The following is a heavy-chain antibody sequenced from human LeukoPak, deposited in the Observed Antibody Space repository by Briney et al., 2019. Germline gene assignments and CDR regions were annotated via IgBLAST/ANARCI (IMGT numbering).Heavy chain of an antibody. CDR3: ARHSYGSGSY. J-gene: IGHJ4*02. CDR1: GFAFRTYE. Sequence: GESLRLSCAASGFAFRTYEMNWVRQAPGKGLEWVSHIASSSSAIYYADSVKGRFTISRDNAKNSLYLQMNSLRDEDTAVYYCARHSYGSGSYWGQGTLVTVSS. D-gene: IGHD3-10*01. V-gene: IGHV3-48*02. CDR2: IASSSSAI.